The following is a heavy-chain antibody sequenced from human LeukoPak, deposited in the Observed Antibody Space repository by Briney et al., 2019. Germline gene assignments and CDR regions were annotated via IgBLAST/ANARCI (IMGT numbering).Heavy chain of an antibody. D-gene: IGHD3-3*01. CDR2: IWYDGSNK. V-gene: IGHV3-33*08. Sequence: PGGSLRLSCAASGFTFSSYGMHWVRQAPGKGLEWVAVIWYDGSNKYYADSVKGRFTISRDNSKNTLYLQMNSLRAEDTAVYYCARDQFYDFWSGHFRPSMDVWGKGTTVTVSS. J-gene: IGHJ6*03. CDR1: GFTFSSYG. CDR3: ARDQFYDFWSGHFRPSMDV.